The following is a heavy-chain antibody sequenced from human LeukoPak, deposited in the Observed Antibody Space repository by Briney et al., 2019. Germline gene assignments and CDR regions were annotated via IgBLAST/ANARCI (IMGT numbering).Heavy chain of an antibody. CDR1: GGSISSYY. CDR2: IYYSGST. CDR3: ARDLWFGGQGWFDP. V-gene: IGHV4-59*01. J-gene: IGHJ5*02. D-gene: IGHD3-10*01. Sequence: PSETLSLTCTVSGGSISSYYWSWILQPPGKGLEWIGYIYYSGSTNYNPSLKSRVTISVDTSKNQFSLKLSSVTAADTAVYYCARDLWFGGQGWFDPWGQGTLVTVSS.